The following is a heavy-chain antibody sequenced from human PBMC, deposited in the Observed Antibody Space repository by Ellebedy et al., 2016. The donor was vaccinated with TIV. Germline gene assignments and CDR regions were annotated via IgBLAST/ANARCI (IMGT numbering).Heavy chain of an antibody. D-gene: IGHD3-22*01. V-gene: IGHV3-23*01. CDR1: GFTFSSYA. CDR3: AKELRITMIVVVIFKYFDL. CDR2: ISGSVGST. Sequence: GESLKISXAASGFTFSSYAMSWVRQAPGKGLEWVSAISGSVGSTYYADSVKGRFTISRDNSKNTLYLQMNSLRAEDTAVYYCAKELRITMIVVVIFKYFDLWGRGTLVTVSS. J-gene: IGHJ2*01.